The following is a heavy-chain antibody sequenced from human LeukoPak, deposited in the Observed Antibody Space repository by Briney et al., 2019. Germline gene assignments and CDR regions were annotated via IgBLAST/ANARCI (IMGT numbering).Heavy chain of an antibody. Sequence: GSLRLSCTASGFTFSDYAISWVRQAPGKGLEWIGFIRSKTYGGTEYAASVKDRFVISRDDSKTIAYLQMNSLKTEDTAVYYCSRGGVNDYGDGQYFQYWGQGTLVTVSS. J-gene: IGHJ1*01. CDR1: GFTFSDYA. CDR3: SRGGVNDYGDGQYFQY. CDR2: IRSKTYGGT. D-gene: IGHD4-17*01. V-gene: IGHV3-49*04.